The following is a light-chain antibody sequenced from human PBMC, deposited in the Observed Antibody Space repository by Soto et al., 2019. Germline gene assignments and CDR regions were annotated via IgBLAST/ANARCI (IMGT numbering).Light chain of an antibody. CDR2: GNT. J-gene: IGLJ3*02. V-gene: IGLV1-40*01. CDR1: SSNIGAGYD. CDR3: QSYDGSLTGSV. Sequence: QSVLTQPPSVSGAPGQRVTISCTGSSSNIGAGYDVHWYRQVPGTAPKLLIFGNTNRPSGVPDRFSGSKSGSSASLAITGLQAEDESEYYCQSYDGSLTGSVFGGGTTLTVL.